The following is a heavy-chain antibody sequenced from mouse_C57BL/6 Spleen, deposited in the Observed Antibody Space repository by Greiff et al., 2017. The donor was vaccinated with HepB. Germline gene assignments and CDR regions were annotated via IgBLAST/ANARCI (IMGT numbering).Heavy chain of an antibody. CDR1: GYTFTSYG. D-gene: IGHD2-2*01. CDR3: ARSMVTTSAY. J-gene: IGHJ3*01. V-gene: IGHV1-81*01. CDR2: IYPRSGNT. Sequence: VKLQESGAELARPGASVKLSCKASGYTFTSYGISWVKQRTGQGLEWIGEIYPRSGNTYYNEKFKGKATLTADKSSSTAYMELRSLTSEDSAVYFCARSMVTTSAYWGQGTLVTVSA.